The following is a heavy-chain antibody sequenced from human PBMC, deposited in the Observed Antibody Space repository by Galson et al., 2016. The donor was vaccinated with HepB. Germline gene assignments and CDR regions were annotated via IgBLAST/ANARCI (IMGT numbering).Heavy chain of an antibody. CDR2: ISRSGDST. CDR1: GFTFSNYG. D-gene: IGHD1-26*01. Sequence: SLRLSCAASGFTFSNYGMTWVRQAPGKGLEVVSSISRSGDSTDYADSVKGRFTISRDNSKNTLSLQMNSLTADDTAIYYCGQGSTAPAVWGKGTPVTVSS. J-gene: IGHJ6*04. CDR3: GQGSTAPAV. V-gene: IGHV3-23*01.